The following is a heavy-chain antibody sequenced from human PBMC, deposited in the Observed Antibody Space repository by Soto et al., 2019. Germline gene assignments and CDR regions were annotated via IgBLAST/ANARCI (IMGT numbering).Heavy chain of an antibody. J-gene: IGHJ4*02. CDR3: AREGQTWLQAVDY. CDR1: GYTFTIYA. Sequence: GPSVKVSCKASGYTFTIYAMHCVLQSPGQRREWMGWINAGNGNTKYSQKFQGRVTITRDTSASTAYMELSSLRSEDTAVYYCAREGQTWLQAVDYWGQGTLVTVSS. CDR2: INAGNGNT. D-gene: IGHD5-12*01. V-gene: IGHV1-3*01.